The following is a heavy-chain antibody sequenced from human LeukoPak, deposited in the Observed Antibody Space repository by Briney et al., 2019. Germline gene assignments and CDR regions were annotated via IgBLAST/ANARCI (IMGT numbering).Heavy chain of an antibody. CDR3: AKDNRRHYTSGPNPDSLH. CDR1: GFIFNNYA. J-gene: IGHJ4*02. CDR2: ISWNSGTI. Sequence: GGSLRLSCAGSGFIFNNYAMHWVRQPPGKGLEWVSGISWNSGTIDYADSVRGRFTISRDNAKNSLYLQMGSLRVEDTAFYYCAKDNRRHYTSGPNPDSLHWGQGALVTVSS. V-gene: IGHV3-9*01. D-gene: IGHD6-19*01.